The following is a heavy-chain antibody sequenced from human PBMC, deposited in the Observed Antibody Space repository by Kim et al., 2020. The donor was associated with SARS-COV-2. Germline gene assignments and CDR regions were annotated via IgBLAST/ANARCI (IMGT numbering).Heavy chain of an antibody. CDR1: QFNFSDYG. V-gene: IGHV3-23*01. CDR2: ISSSGGTI. CDR3: AKARLRSSWYNSD. J-gene: IGHJ1*01. D-gene: IGHD6-13*01. Sequence: GGSLRLSCAASQFNFSDYGMSWVRQAPGKGLEWLSMISSSGGTIRYADSVKGRFTISRDNSNDMVYLQLSNLKVEDTAKYFCAKARLRSSWYNSDWGQGTLVTVS.